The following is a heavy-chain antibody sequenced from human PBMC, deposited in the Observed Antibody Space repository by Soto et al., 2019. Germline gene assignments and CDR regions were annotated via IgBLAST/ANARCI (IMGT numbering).Heavy chain of an antibody. CDR3: ARHYIVVVVAGGGFGY. Sequence: PSETLSLTCTVSGGSISSSSYYWGWIRQPPGKGLEWIGSIYYSGSTYYNPSLKSRVTISVDTSKNQFSLKLSSVTAADTAVYYCARHYIVVVVAGGGFGYWGQGTLVTVSS. CDR2: IYYSGST. CDR1: GGSISSSSYY. J-gene: IGHJ4*02. V-gene: IGHV4-39*01. D-gene: IGHD2-15*01.